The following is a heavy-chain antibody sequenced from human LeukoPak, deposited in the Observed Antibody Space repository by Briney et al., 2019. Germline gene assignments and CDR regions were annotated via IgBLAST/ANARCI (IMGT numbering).Heavy chain of an antibody. D-gene: IGHD6-25*01. J-gene: IGHJ4*02. CDR1: GGSFSGYY. Sequence: PSETLSLTCAVYGGSFSGYYWGWIRPPPGKGLEWIVEINHSASTNYNPSLKSRVPITVDTSKNQFSLKLSSVTATDTAVYYCARVGRHLAAAVWGQGTLVSVSS. CDR2: INHSAST. V-gene: IGHV4-34*01. CDR3: ARVGRHLAAAV.